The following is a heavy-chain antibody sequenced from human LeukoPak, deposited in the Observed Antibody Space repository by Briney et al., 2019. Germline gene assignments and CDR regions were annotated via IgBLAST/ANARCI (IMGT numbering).Heavy chain of an antibody. V-gene: IGHV3-23*01. D-gene: IGHD2-2*02. J-gene: IGHJ6*02. CDR1: GITLSNYG. CDR3: AKVPAAIRYYYYGMDV. Sequence: PGGSLRLSCVVSGITLSNYGMSWVRQAPGKGLEWVSAISGSGGSTYYADSVKGRFTISRDNSKNTLYLQMNSLRAEDTAVYYCAKVPAAIRYYYYGMDVWGQGTTVTVSS. CDR2: ISGSGGST.